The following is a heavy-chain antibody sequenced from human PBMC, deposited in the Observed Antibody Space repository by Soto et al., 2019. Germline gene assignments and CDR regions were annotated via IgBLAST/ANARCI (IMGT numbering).Heavy chain of an antibody. J-gene: IGHJ4*02. V-gene: IGHV3-30-3*01. Sequence: PGGSLRLSCAASGFTFSSYAMHWVRQAPGKGLEWVAVISYDGSNKYYADSVKGRFTISRDNSKNTLYLQMNSLRAEDTAVYYCARESALGDLVVAATPDYWGQGTLVTVSS. CDR3: ARESALGDLVVAATPDY. CDR1: GFTFSSYA. CDR2: ISYDGSNK. D-gene: IGHD2-15*01.